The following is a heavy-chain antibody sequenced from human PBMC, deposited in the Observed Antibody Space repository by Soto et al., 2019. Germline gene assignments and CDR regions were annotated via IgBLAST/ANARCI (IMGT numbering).Heavy chain of an antibody. D-gene: IGHD2-2*01. CDR2: INHSGST. CDR1: GGSFSGYY. J-gene: IGHJ4*02. Sequence: SETLSLTCAVYGGSFSGYYWSWIRQPPGKGLEWIGEINHSGSTNYNPSLKSRVTISVDTSKNQFSLKLSSVTAADTAVYYCARAVGPIVVVPAAHIFDYWGQGTLVTVSS. CDR3: ARAVGPIVVVPAAHIFDY. V-gene: IGHV4-34*01.